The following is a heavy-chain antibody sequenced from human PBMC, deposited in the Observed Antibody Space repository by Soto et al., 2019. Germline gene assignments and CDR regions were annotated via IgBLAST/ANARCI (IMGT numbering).Heavy chain of an antibody. CDR1: GGSISSSSYY. Sequence: SETLSLTCAVSGGSISSSSYYWGWIRQPPGKGLEWIGYIYYSGSTYYNPSLKSRVTISVDTSKNQFSLKLSSVTAADTAVYYCASGYLATGGDYVGYYFDYWGQGTLVTVSS. V-gene: IGHV4-39*07. J-gene: IGHJ4*02. D-gene: IGHD4-17*01. CDR3: ASGYLATGGDYVGYYFDY. CDR2: IYYSGST.